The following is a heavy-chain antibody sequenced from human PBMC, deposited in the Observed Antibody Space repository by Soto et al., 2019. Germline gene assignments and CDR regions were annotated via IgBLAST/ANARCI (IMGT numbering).Heavy chain of an antibody. V-gene: IGHV3-30-3*01. D-gene: IGHD3-22*01. J-gene: IGHJ6*02. CDR2: ISYDGSNK. Sequence: GGSLRLSCAASGFTFSSYAMHWVRQAPGKGLEWVAVISYDGSNKYYADSVKGRFTISRDNSKNTLYLQMNSLRAEDTAAYYCARDYYYDSSGYHPGYYYYGMDVWGQGTKVTVSS. CDR3: ARDYYYDSSGYHPGYYYYGMDV. CDR1: GFTFSSYA.